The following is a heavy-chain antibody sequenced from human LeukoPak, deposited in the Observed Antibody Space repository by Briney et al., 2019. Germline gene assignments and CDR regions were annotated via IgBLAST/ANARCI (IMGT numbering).Heavy chain of an antibody. CDR3: ATLGYGFDP. CDR2: FDPEDGET. D-gene: IGHD2-15*01. CDR1: GYTLTELS. J-gene: IGHJ5*02. V-gene: IGHV1-24*01. Sequence: ASVKVSCKVSGYTLTELSMHWVRQAPGKGLEWMGGFDPEDGETIYAQKFQGRVTITEDTSTDTAYMELSSLRSEDTAVYYCATLGYGFDPWGQGTLVTVSS.